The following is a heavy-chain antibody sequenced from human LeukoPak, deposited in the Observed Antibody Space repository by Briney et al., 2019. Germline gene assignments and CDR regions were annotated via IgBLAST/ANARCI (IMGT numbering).Heavy chain of an antibody. CDR3: AKEGALNYYDSSGYFPNYFDY. Sequence: GRSLRLSCAASGFTFDDYAMHWVRQAPGKGLEWVSGISWNSGSIGYADSGKGRFTISRDNAKNSLYLQMNSLRAEDTALYYCAKEGALNYYDSSGYFPNYFDYWGQGTLVTVSS. CDR2: ISWNSGSI. V-gene: IGHV3-9*01. D-gene: IGHD3-22*01. J-gene: IGHJ4*02. CDR1: GFTFDDYA.